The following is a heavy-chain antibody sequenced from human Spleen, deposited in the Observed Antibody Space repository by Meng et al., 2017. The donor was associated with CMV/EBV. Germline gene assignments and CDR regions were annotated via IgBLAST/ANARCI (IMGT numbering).Heavy chain of an antibody. CDR2: ISGSGSST. J-gene: IGHJ4*02. V-gene: IGHV3-23*01. Sequence: GESLKISCAASGFTFSSYAMSWVRQAPGKGLEWVSTISGSGSSTYYADSVKGRFTISRDNSKNTLYLQMNSLRAEDTAVYYCAKAFSSSWYREYYDYWGQGTLVTVSS. CDR1: GFTFSSYA. D-gene: IGHD6-13*01. CDR3: AKAFSSSWYREYYDY.